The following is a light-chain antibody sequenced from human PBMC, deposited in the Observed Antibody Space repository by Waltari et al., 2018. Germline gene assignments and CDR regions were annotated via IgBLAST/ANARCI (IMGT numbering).Light chain of an antibody. J-gene: IGKJ1*01. Sequence: DIVMTQSPDHLAAALGERATISRKSSQSLLYSLNNKNYLAWYQQKPGQPPNLLISWASTRKSGVPDRFSGSGSGTDFTLIVSSLQAEDVAVYYCQQYYSTPPTFGQGTRVEIK. CDR1: QSLLYSLNNKNY. CDR3: QQYYSTPPT. V-gene: IGKV4-1*01. CDR2: WAS.